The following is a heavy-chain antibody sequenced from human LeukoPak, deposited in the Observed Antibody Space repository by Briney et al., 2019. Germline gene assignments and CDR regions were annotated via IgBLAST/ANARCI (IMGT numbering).Heavy chain of an antibody. Sequence: GGSLRLSCAASGFAFADYAMHWVRQIPGKGLECVAHIHADGGRTFYADSVKGRFSVSRDNGKNSLFLQMDSLTSDDTALYYCSTWAFYHGLDVWGQGATVIVSS. D-gene: IGHD2/OR15-2a*01. CDR1: GFAFADYA. V-gene: IGHV3-43*02. J-gene: IGHJ6*02. CDR3: STWAFYHGLDV. CDR2: IHADGGRT.